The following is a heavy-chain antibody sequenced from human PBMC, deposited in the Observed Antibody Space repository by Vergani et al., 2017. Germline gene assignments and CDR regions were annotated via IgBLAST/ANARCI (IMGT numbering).Heavy chain of an antibody. V-gene: IGHV1-69*01. Sequence: QVQLVQSGAEVKKPGSSVKVSCKASGGTFSSYAISWVRQAPGQGLEWMGGIIPIFGTANYAQKFQGRVTITADESTSTAYMELNSLRAEDTAVSYCSREGCDRGYFDWLLNDYYYYYGMDVWGQGTTVTVSS. CDR2: IIPIFGTA. J-gene: IGHJ6*02. CDR1: GGTFSSYA. CDR3: SREGCDRGYFDWLLNDYYYYYGMDV. D-gene: IGHD3-9*01.